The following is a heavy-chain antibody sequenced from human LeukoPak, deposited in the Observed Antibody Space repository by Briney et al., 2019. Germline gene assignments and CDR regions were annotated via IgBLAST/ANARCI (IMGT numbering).Heavy chain of an antibody. V-gene: IGHV4-39*01. CDR3: ARHKLPIDY. J-gene: IGHJ4*02. D-gene: IGHD6-6*01. CDR2: IYYSGST. CDR1: GGSISSSSYY. Sequence: PSETLSLTCTASGGSISSSSYYWGWIRQPPGKGLEWIGSIYYSGSTYYNPSLKSRVTISVDTSKNQFSLNLTSVTAADTAVYYCARHKLPIDYWGQGTLVTVSS.